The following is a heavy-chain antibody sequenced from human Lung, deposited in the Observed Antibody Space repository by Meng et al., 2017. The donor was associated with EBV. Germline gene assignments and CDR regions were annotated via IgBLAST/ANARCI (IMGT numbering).Heavy chain of an antibody. J-gene: IGHJ4*02. D-gene: IGHD1-26*01. CDR3: AREADGATFDY. CDR1: GYTFTSYG. V-gene: IGHV1-18*01. Sequence: QVKLVQSGAGVKKPGASVKVSCKASGYTFTSYGISWVRQAPGQGFEWMGWISGYNGNTDYAQKLQGRVTMTTDTSTSTAYMELRSLRSDDTAVYYCAREADGATFDYWGQGTLVTVSS. CDR2: ISGYNGNT.